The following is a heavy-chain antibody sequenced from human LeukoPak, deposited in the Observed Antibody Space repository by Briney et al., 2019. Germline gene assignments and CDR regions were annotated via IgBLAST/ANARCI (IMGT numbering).Heavy chain of an antibody. CDR2: ISGSGGST. CDR1: GSTFSSHA. CDR3: AKDLGAGTIRIYYYYYMDV. V-gene: IGHV3-23*01. Sequence: GGSLRLSCAASGSTFSSHAMSWVRQAPGKGLEWVSGISGSGGSTYYADSVKGRFTISRDNSKNTVYLQMNSLRAEDTAVYYCAKDLGAGTIRIYYYYYMDVWGKGTTVTVSS. D-gene: IGHD1-7*01. J-gene: IGHJ6*03.